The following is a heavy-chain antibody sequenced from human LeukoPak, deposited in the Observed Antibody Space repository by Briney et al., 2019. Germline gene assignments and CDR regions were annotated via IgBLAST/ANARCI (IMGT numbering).Heavy chain of an antibody. Sequence: PGRSLRLSCAASGFTFSSYGMHWVRQAPGKGLEWVAVISYDGSNKYYADSVKGRFTISRDNSKNTLYLQMSSLRAEDTAVYYCAKDRLEVVVAATFDYWGQGTLVTVSS. CDR2: ISYDGSNK. V-gene: IGHV3-30*18. D-gene: IGHD2-15*01. CDR3: AKDRLEVVVAATFDY. CDR1: GFTFSSYG. J-gene: IGHJ4*02.